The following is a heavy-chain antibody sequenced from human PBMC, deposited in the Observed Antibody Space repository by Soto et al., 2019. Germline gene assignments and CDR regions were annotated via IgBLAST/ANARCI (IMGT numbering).Heavy chain of an antibody. CDR1: GFTSSNYW. CDR3: AGSTSSWGV. CDR2: IKQDGSEK. V-gene: IGHV3-7*01. J-gene: IGHJ6*04. Sequence: EVQVVESGGGLVQPGGSLRLSCVASGFTSSNYWMNWVRQAPGKGLEWVATIKQDGSEKNCVDSVKGRFTISRDNAKNSLYLQMNSLRAEDTAVYYCAGSTSSWGVWGKGTTVTVSS. D-gene: IGHD6-13*01.